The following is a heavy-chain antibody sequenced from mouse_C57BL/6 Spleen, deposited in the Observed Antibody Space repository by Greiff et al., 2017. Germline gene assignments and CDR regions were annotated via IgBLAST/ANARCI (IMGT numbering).Heavy chain of an antibody. J-gene: IGHJ3*01. CDR1: GFTFSSYG. D-gene: IGHD2-4*01. CDR2: ISSGGSYT. CDR3: ARPYDYDGESWFAY. Sequence: EVKLVESGGDLVKPGGSLKLSCAASGFTFSSYGMSWVRQTPDKRLEWVATISSGGSYTYYPDSVKGRFTISRDNAKNTLYLQMSSLESEDTAMYYCARPYDYDGESWFAYWGQGTLVTVSA. V-gene: IGHV5-6*01.